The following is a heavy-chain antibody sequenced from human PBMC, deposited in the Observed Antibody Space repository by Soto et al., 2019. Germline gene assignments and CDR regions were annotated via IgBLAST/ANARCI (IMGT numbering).Heavy chain of an antibody. CDR2: INHSGST. CDR3: AGFFGYKYGRVDP. J-gene: IGHJ5*02. CDR1: GVSFSDYY. V-gene: IGHV4-34*01. D-gene: IGHD5-18*01. Sequence: SETLSLTCAVYGVSFSDYYWSWSRQPPGKGLEWIGEINHSGSTNYNASLKSRITISVDTSKNQFSLKLRSVTAADTAMYFCAGFFGYKYGRVDPWGQGTQVTVSS.